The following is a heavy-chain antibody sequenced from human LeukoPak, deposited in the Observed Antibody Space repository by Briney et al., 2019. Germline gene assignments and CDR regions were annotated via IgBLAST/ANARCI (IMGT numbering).Heavy chain of an antibody. CDR1: GGSFSGYY. Sequence: SETLSLTCAVHGGSFSGYYWSWIRQPPGKGLEWIGEINHSGSSNYNPSLKSRVTISADTSKNQFSLKLSSVTAADTAVYYCASSDDYGDYWGQGTLVTVSS. V-gene: IGHV4-34*01. CDR3: ASSDDYGDY. J-gene: IGHJ4*02. CDR2: INHSGSS.